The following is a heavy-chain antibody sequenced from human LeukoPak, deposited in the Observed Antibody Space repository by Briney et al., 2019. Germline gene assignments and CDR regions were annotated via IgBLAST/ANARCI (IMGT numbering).Heavy chain of an antibody. CDR1: GYTFTSYD. J-gene: IGHJ6*02. V-gene: IGHV1-8*01. D-gene: IGHD3-22*01. CDR2: MNPNSGNT. CDR3: ARSRYYYDRSGYRDYYYYYYGMDV. Sequence: GAAVKVSCKASGYTFTSYDINLGRQATGQGLEWMGWMNPNSGNTGYAQKFQGRVTMTRNTSRSTAYMELSSLRSEDTAVYYCARSRYYYDRSGYRDYYYYYYGMDVWGQGTTVTVSS.